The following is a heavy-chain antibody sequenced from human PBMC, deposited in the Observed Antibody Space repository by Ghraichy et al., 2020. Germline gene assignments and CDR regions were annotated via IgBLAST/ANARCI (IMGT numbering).Heavy chain of an antibody. V-gene: IGHV1-2*02. CDR2: INPNSGGT. Sequence: ASVKVSCKASGYTFTGYYIHWVRQAPGQGLEWMGCINPNSGGTNYAQKFQGRVTMTRDTSISTAYMELSRLRSDDTAVYYCARDQEYSISWYQGDLFWFDPWGQGTLVTVSS. CDR3: ARDQEYSISWYQGDLFWFDP. J-gene: IGHJ5*02. CDR1: GYTFTGYY. D-gene: IGHD6-13*01.